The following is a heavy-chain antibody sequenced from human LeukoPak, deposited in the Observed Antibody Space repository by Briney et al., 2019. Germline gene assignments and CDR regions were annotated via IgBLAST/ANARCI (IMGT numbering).Heavy chain of an antibody. CDR1: GFSFSSCT. Sequence: PGGSLRLSCAASGFSFSSCTMNWVRQAPGKGLEWVSIISSSSSYIYYADSVKGLFTISRDNAKNALYLQMNRQRVEDTAVYYCARDGRCGGDCYASWGQGTLSPSPQ. D-gene: IGHD2-21*02. CDR2: ISSSSSYI. J-gene: IGHJ4*02. V-gene: IGHV3-21*01. CDR3: ARDGRCGGDCYAS.